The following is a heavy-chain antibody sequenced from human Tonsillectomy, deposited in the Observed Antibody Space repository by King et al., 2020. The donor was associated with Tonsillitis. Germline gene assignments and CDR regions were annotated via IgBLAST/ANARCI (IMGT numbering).Heavy chain of an antibody. V-gene: IGHV3-23*04. Sequence: VQLVESGGDLVQPGGSLRLSCAASGFSISSYAMSWVRQAPGKGLEWVSAISGSGDSTYYADSVKGRFTISRDNSKNTLYLQMNSLRAEDTAVYYCATAGNSIFGVVIRDYYYYMDVWGKGTTVTVSS. D-gene: IGHD3-3*01. CDR1: GFSISSYA. J-gene: IGHJ6*03. CDR3: ATAGNSIFGVVIRDYYYYMDV. CDR2: ISGSGDST.